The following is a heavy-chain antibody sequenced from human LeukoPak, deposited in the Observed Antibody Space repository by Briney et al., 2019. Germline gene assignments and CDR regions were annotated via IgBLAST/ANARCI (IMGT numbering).Heavy chain of an antibody. CDR3: ARYGDSSNKIDF. V-gene: IGHV3-11*01. J-gene: IGHJ4*02. D-gene: IGHD7-27*01. Sequence: GGSLRLSCAVSGFTFSDYYMSWVRQAPGKGLEWLSHISPTYDTAYNSDSVKGRFTISSDNAKSTVYLQMNSLRVDDTAVYFCARYGDSSNKIDFWGQGTLVTVSS. CDR2: ISPTYDTA. CDR1: GFTFSDYY.